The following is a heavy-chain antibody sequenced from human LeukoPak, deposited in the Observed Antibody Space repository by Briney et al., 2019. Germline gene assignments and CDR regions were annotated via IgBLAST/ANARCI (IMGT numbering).Heavy chain of an antibody. CDR1: GFTFSSYA. CDR2: ISYDGSDQ. J-gene: IGHJ6*02. Sequence: PGRSLRLSCEASGFTFSSYAMHWVRQAPGKGLEWLAVISYDGSDQYYAESVKGRCTISRDKSKNTLYLQMSGLRAEDTAVYFCGRDSGGSGTYFSPYGMDVWGQGTMVTVSS. CDR3: GRDSGGSGTYFSPYGMDV. V-gene: IGHV3-30-3*01. D-gene: IGHD3-10*01.